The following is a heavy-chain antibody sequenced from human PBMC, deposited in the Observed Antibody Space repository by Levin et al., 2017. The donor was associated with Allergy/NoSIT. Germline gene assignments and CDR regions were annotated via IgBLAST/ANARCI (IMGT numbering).Heavy chain of an antibody. CDR2: IYHSGST. D-gene: IGHD6-6*01. Sequence: SQTLSLTCAVSGGSISSGGYSWSWIRQPPGKGLEWIGYIYHSGSTYYNPSLKSRVTISVDRSKNQFSLKLSSVTAADTAVYYCARIEYSSSSGAFDIWGQGTMVTVSS. CDR1: GGSISSGGYS. V-gene: IGHV4-30-2*01. CDR3: ARIEYSSSSGAFDI. J-gene: IGHJ3*02.